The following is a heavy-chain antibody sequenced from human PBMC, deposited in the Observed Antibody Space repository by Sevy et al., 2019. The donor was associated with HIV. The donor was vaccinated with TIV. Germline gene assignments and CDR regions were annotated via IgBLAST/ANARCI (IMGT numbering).Heavy chain of an antibody. Sequence: GESLKISCKGSGYSFSTNWIGWVRQVPGKGLEWVGIIYPGDSDTRYSPSFQGQVTIAADTSISTVYLYWSSLKTSDSAMYYCARQGYNYIWVTYNSPDYWGQGTLVTVSS. D-gene: IGHD3-16*01. V-gene: IGHV5-51*01. CDR3: ARQGYNYIWVTYNSPDY. CDR1: GYSFSTNW. J-gene: IGHJ4*02. CDR2: IYPGDSDT.